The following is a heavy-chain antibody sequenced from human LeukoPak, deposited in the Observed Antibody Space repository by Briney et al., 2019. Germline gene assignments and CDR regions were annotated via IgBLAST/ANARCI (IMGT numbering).Heavy chain of an antibody. Sequence: SETLSLTCTVSGGSISSSSYYWGWIRQPRGKGLEGVGSIYYSGRTYYNPSLKSRVTISVDTSKNQFSLKLSSVTAADTAVYYCARQLRTGTSRPCDYWGQGTLVTVSS. CDR1: GGSISSSSYY. D-gene: IGHD1-7*01. J-gene: IGHJ4*02. CDR2: IYYSGRT. CDR3: ARQLRTGTSRPCDY. V-gene: IGHV4-39*01.